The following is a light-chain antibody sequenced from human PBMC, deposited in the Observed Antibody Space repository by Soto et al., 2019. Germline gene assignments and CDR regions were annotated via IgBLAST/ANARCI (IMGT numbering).Light chain of an antibody. Sequence: QSALTQPASVSGSPGQSITISCTGTSRDVGGYNYVSWYQQHPGKAPKLMIYDVSNRPSGVSNRFSGSKSGNTASLTISGLQAEDAADYYCSSYTSSSTLFGGGTKLTVL. J-gene: IGLJ2*01. V-gene: IGLV2-14*01. CDR1: SRDVGGYNY. CDR3: SSYTSSSTL. CDR2: DVS.